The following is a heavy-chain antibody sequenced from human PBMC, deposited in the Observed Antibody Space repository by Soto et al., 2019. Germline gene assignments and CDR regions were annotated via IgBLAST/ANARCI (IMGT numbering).Heavy chain of an antibody. CDR2: ISAYNGNT. Sequence: ASVKVSCKASGYTFTSYGISWVRQAPGQGLEWMGWISAYNGNTNYAQKLQGRVTMTTDTSTSTAYMELRSLRSDDTAVYYCARVYCSSTSCYDYYYYGMDVWGQGTTVTSP. CDR1: GYTFTSYG. CDR3: ARVYCSSTSCYDYYYYGMDV. J-gene: IGHJ6*02. V-gene: IGHV1-18*04. D-gene: IGHD2-2*01.